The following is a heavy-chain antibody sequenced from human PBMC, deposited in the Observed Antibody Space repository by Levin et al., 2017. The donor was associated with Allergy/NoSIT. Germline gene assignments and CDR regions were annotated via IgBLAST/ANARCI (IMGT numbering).Heavy chain of an antibody. CDR2: GSDSGGST. D-gene: IGHD5-18*01. V-gene: IGHV3-23*01. CDR3: AKDHQVAGYTDYYPDY. Sequence: GGSLRLSCAASGFSFSNYAMSWVRQAPGKGLEWVSGGSDSGGSTYYADSMKGRFTISRDNSKNTLYLQMNSLRAEDTAVYYCAKDHQVAGYTDYYPDYWGQGTLVTVSS. CDR1: GFSFSNYA. J-gene: IGHJ4*02.